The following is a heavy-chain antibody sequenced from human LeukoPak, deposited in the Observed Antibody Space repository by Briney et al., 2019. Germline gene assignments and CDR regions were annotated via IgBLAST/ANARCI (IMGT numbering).Heavy chain of an antibody. Sequence: PGGSLRLSCAASGFTFSSYSMNWVRQAPGKGLEWVSSISSSSSYIYYADSVKGRFTISRDNAKNSLYPQMNSLRAEDTAVYYCARAEGRYCSSTSCFFFDYWGQGTLVTVSS. D-gene: IGHD2-2*01. CDR3: ARAEGRYCSSTSCFFFDY. CDR1: GFTFSSYS. CDR2: ISSSSSYI. J-gene: IGHJ4*02. V-gene: IGHV3-21*01.